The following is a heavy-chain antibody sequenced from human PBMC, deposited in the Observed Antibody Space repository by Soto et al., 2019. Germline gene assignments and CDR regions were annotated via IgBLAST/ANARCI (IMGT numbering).Heavy chain of an antibody. Sequence: QVQLVQSGAEVRKPGSSVKVSCKASGGTFSRYAINWVRQAPGQGLEWMGGIIPMFGTTNYAQKFKGRVTITADESTTTVYLELNTLRSEDAAVYYCARAYIHGRIWYFWFDPWGQGTMVTVSS. CDR3: ARAYIHGRIWYFWFDP. D-gene: IGHD6-13*01. CDR2: IIPMFGTT. V-gene: IGHV1-69*01. J-gene: IGHJ5*01. CDR1: GGTFSRYA.